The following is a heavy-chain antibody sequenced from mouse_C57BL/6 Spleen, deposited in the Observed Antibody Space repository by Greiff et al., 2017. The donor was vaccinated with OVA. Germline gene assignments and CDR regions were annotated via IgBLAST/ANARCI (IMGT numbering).Heavy chain of an antibody. CDR2: IDPSDSET. CDR1: GYTFTSYW. Sequence: QVQLQQPGAELVRPGSSVKLSCKASGYTFTSYWMHWVKQRPIQGLEWIGNIDPSDSETHSNQKFKDKATLTVDKSSSTAYMQLSSLTSEDSAVYYCARKRSTTDGGYFDYWGQGTTLTVSS. J-gene: IGHJ2*01. CDR3: ARKRSTTDGGYFDY. D-gene: IGHD1-1*01. V-gene: IGHV1-52*01.